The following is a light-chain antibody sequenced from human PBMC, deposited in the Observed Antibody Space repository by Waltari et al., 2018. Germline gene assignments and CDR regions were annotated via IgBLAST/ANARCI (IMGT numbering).Light chain of an antibody. V-gene: IGLV2-8*01. J-gene: IGLJ1*01. CDR2: EVT. CDR3: SSYAGRNNPLYV. CDR1: SNDVGPYNY. Sequence: QSALTQPPPASGSPGQSVTISCTGTSNDVGPYNYVAWYQQHPGKAPKLMIYEVTKRPSGVPSRFSGSKSGNTASLTISGLQAEDEADYYCSSYAGRNNPLYVFGTATKVTVL.